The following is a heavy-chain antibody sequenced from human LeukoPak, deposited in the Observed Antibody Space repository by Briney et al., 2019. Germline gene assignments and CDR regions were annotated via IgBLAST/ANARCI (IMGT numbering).Heavy chain of an antibody. CDR1: GYTLTELS. V-gene: IGHV1-24*01. Sequence: GASVKVSCKVSGYTLTELSMHWVRRAPGKGREWRGGFDREESETSYAQKFQGRVTMTEDTSTDTASMELSSLRSEDTAVYYCATSAGFRGVATITNSDYWGQETLVTVSS. CDR2: FDREESET. CDR3: ATSAGFRGVATITNSDY. J-gene: IGHJ4*02. D-gene: IGHD5-12*01.